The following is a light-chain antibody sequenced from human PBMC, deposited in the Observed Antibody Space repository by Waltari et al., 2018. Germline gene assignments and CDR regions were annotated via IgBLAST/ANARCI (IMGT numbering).Light chain of an antibody. CDR1: QSVSHSN. CDR3: QQYAGSPIT. J-gene: IGKJ4*01. CDR2: GAS. V-gene: IGKV3-20*01. Sequence: EIVLPQSPGPLSLSPGERATLSCRATQSVSHSNLAWYQQKGGQAPRLLIYGASSRATGIPDRFSGSGSGTDFTLSISRLEPEDYGVYYCQQYAGSPITFGGGTKVEI.